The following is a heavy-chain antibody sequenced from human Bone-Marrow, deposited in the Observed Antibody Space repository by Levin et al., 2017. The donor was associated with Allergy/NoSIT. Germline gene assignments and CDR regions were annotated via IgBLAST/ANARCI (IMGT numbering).Heavy chain of an antibody. CDR1: GGSISSYY. CDR3: ARAIPSGGNSYYYYYMDV. J-gene: IGHJ6*03. Sequence: SQTLSLTCTVSGGSISSYYWTWIRQAPEKRLEWIRYIYYNGKSNYNPSLKTRVSISIDTSKNLFSLSLSSVTAADSAIYYCARAIPSGGNSYYYYYMDVWGKGITVTVSS. CDR2: IYYNGKS. V-gene: IGHV4-59*01. D-gene: IGHD4-23*01.